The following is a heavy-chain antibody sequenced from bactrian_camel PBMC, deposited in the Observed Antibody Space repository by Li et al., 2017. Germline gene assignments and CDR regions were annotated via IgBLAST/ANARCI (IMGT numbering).Heavy chain of an antibody. CDR1: GFSFSNYD. Sequence: VQLVESGGGLVQPGGSLRLSCAASGFSFSNYDMTWVRLTPRKGLEWVSSTHKSGGATYYAGSVKGRFTASRDNAKNTLYRQMNSLKPEDTAMYYCAAEHCGGNAPHEYDYFGQGTQVTVS. CDR2: THKSGGAT. D-gene: IGHD2*01. V-gene: IGHV3S40*01. CDR3: AAEHCGGNAPHEYDY. J-gene: IGHJ4*01.